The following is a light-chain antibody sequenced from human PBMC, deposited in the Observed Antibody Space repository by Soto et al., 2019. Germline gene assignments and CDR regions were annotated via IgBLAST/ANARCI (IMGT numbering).Light chain of an antibody. Sequence: DLQMTQSPSSVSASVGDRVTITCRASQAINRYLAWYQQKPGKAPNLLIYTTSTLQSGVPSRFSGRGSGTDFTLTISSLEPEDFATYYCQQGNRFNLTFGGGTKVEIK. CDR2: TTS. CDR3: QQGNRFNLT. J-gene: IGKJ4*01. CDR1: QAINRY. V-gene: IGKV1-12*01.